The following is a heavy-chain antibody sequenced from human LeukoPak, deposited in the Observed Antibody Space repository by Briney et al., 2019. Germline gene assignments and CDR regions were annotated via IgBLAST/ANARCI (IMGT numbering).Heavy chain of an antibody. CDR2: ISASGDST. J-gene: IGHJ4*02. Sequence: GGSLRLSCAASGFTFSSYTMSWVRQAPGKGLEWVSSISASGDSTYYADSVRGRFTISRDSSKNTLYLQMDSLRVEDTAIYYCAKGGSGYAIDYWGQGALVTVSS. D-gene: IGHD5-12*01. CDR1: GFTFSSYT. CDR3: AKGGSGYAIDY. V-gene: IGHV3-23*01.